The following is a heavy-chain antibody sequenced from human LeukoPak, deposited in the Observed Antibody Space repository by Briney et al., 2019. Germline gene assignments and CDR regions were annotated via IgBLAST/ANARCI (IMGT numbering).Heavy chain of an antibody. Sequence: SETLSLTCSVSGGSISSYYWSWIRQPPGKGLEWIGYIYYSGNTNYNPSLKSRVTISADTSKNQFSLKLNSVTAADTAVYYCARRAYSSGWYLFDYWGQGTLVTVSS. V-gene: IGHV4-59*08. D-gene: IGHD6-19*01. J-gene: IGHJ4*02. CDR2: IYYSGNT. CDR1: GGSISSYY. CDR3: ARRAYSSGWYLFDY.